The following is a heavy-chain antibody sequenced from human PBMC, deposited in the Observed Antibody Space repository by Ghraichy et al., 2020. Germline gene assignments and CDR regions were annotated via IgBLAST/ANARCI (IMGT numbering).Heavy chain of an antibody. Sequence: GGSLRLSCAASGFTFSSYSMNWVRQAPGKGLEWVSSITPRSDHIYYADSVKGRFTISRDNAKNSLYLQMNSLRAEDTAVYYCARGRGYCTGGVCYSENPWGQGTLVTVST. V-gene: IGHV3-21*01. CDR2: ITPRSDHI. D-gene: IGHD2-8*02. CDR3: ARGRGYCTGGVCYSENP. CDR1: GFTFSSYS. J-gene: IGHJ5*02.